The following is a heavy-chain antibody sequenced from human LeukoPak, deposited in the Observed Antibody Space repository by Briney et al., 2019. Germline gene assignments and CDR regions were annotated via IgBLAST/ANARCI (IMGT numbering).Heavy chain of an antibody. CDR3: AKTYVDTTFFDY. Sequence: GGSLRLSCAASGFTFSSYAMSWVRQAPGKGLEWVSAISGSGGSTYYADSVKGRFTISRGNSKNTLYLQMNSLRAEDTAVYYCAKTYVDTTFFDYWGQGTLVTVSS. CDR1: GFTFSSYA. V-gene: IGHV3-23*01. J-gene: IGHJ4*02. CDR2: ISGSGGST. D-gene: IGHD5-18*01.